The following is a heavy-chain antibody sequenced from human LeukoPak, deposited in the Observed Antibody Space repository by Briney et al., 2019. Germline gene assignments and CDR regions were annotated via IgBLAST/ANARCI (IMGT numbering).Heavy chain of an antibody. CDR3: ARDDSSYYYDSSGYYYFDY. CDR1: GFTFDDHA. V-gene: IGHV3-9*01. J-gene: IGHJ4*02. Sequence: GRSLRLSCAASGFTFDDHAMHWVRQAPGKGLEWVSSISWNSGSIGYADSVKGRFTISRDNAKNSLYLQMNSLRAEDTAVYYCARDDSSYYYDSSGYYYFDYWGQGTLVTVSS. D-gene: IGHD3-22*01. CDR2: ISWNSGSI.